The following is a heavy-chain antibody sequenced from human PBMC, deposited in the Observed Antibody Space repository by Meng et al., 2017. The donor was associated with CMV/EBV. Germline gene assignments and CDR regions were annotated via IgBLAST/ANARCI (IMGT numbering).Heavy chain of an antibody. CDR2: IIPILGIA. J-gene: IGHJ4*02. V-gene: IGHV1-69*04. CDR1: GGTFSSYT. Sequence: SVKVTCKASGGTFSSYTISWVRQAPGQGLEWMGRIIPILGIANYAQKFQGRVTLTADKSTSTAYMELSSLRSEDTAVYYCAREGGQAAHRWMTFDYWGQGTLVTVSS. D-gene: IGHD3-16*01. CDR3: AREGGQAAHRWMTFDY.